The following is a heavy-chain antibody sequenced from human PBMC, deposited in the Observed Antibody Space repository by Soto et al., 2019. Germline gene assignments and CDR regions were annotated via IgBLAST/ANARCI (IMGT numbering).Heavy chain of an antibody. CDR3: ARDCSSSSCSVWRY. Sequence: EVQLLESGGNLVQPGGSLRLSCAASGFSLKNYAMTWVRQAPGKGLEWVSGITGSGDKTYYADSVKGCFIISRDNSENTLYLQMNSLRAEDTALYYCARDCSSSSCSVWRYWGQGTQVTVSS. V-gene: IGHV3-23*01. CDR2: ITGSGDKT. D-gene: IGHD2-2*01. J-gene: IGHJ4*02. CDR1: GFSLKNYA.